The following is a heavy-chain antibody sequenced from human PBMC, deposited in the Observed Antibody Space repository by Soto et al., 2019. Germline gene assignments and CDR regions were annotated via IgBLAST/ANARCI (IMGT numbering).Heavy chain of an antibody. CDR2: ISYDGSNK. CDR3: ARDPDSSSWYETDYSSGSPFYGMDV. CDR1: GFTFSSYA. V-gene: IGHV3-30-3*01. J-gene: IGHJ6*02. D-gene: IGHD6-13*01. Sequence: GGSLRLSCAASGFTFSSYAMHWVRQAPGKGLEWVAVISYDGSNKYYADSVKGRFTISRDNSKNTLYLQMNSLRAEDTAVYYCARDPDSSSWYETDYSSGSPFYGMDVWGQGTTVTVSS.